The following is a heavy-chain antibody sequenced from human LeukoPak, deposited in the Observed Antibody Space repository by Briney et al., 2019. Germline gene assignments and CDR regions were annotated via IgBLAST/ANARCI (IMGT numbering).Heavy chain of an antibody. J-gene: IGHJ6*02. Sequence: ASVKVSCKASGYTFTGYYMHWVRQAPGQGLEWRGWINPNSGGTNYAQKFQGRVTMTRDTSISTAYMEQSRLRSDDTAVYYCARGYCSSASCHRIRYYYGMDVWGQGTTVTVSS. V-gene: IGHV1-2*02. D-gene: IGHD2-2*01. CDR2: INPNSGGT. CDR3: ARGYCSSASCHRIRYYYGMDV. CDR1: GYTFTGYY.